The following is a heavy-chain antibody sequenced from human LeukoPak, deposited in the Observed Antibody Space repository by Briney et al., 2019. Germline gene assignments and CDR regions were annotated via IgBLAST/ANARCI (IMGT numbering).Heavy chain of an antibody. CDR1: GYTFTNDD. CDR2: MSPNSGNT. V-gene: IGHV1-8*01. CDR3: ARSASGTGYTA. D-gene: IGHD3-9*01. J-gene: IGHJ4*02. Sequence: VSVKVSCKASGYTFTNDDISWVRQATGQGLEWIGKMSPNSGNTGYAQKFQGRVTMTRSTSVSTVHMELNSLTSEDTAVYFCARSASGTGYTAWGQGTLVTVSS.